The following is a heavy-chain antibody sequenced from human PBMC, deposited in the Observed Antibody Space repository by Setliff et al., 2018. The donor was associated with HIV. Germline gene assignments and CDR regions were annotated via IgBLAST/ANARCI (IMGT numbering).Heavy chain of an antibody. V-gene: IGHV4-30-4*08. CDR2: IYYSGST. CDR1: GGSISSGDYY. CDR3: AREMYYYDSTGYWRPDGFDI. D-gene: IGHD3-22*01. Sequence: SETLSLTCTVSGGSISSGDYYWSWIRQPPGKGLEWIGYIYYSGSTYYNPSLKSRVTISVDTSKNQFSLKLSSVTAADTAVYYCAREMYYYDSTGYWRPDGFDIWGQGTMVTVSS. J-gene: IGHJ3*02.